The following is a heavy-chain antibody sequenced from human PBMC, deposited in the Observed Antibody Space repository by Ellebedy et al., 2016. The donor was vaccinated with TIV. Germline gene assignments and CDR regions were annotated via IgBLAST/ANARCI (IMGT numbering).Heavy chain of an antibody. V-gene: IGHV4-59*12. CDR2: IYYSGST. J-gene: IGHJ4*02. Sequence: MPGGSLRLSCTVSGGSISSYYWSWIRQPPGKGLEWIGYIYYSGSTNYNPSLKSRVTISVDKSKNQFSLNLSSVTAADTAVYYCTMGGASFDYWGQGTLVTVSS. CDR3: TMGGASFDY. CDR1: GGSISSYY. D-gene: IGHD3-10*01.